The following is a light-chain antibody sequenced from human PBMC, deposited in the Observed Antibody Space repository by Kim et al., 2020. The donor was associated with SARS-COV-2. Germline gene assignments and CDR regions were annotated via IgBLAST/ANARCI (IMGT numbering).Light chain of an antibody. Sequence: ASLGDRVTITCRASQNINNWLAWYQQRPGTAPKLIIYKAPGLQSGVPSRFSGSGAGTQFTLTISSLHPEDLATYYCQQSNTSPWTFGQGTKVEIK. V-gene: IGKV1-5*03. J-gene: IGKJ1*01. CDR3: QQSNTSPWT. CDR1: QNINNW. CDR2: KAP.